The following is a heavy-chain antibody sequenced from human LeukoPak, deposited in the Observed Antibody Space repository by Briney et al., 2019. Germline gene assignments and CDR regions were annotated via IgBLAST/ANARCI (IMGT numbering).Heavy chain of an antibody. CDR2: IIPIVGTA. CDR3: ARAPDGYNANFDY. J-gene: IGHJ4*02. CDR1: GGTFTSYA. Sequence: SVKVSCKASGGTFTSYAISWVRQAPGQGLEWRGGIIPIVGTANYAQKFKGRVTITADESTSTAYMELSSLRSEDTAVYYCARAPDGYNANFDYWGRGTLVTVSS. V-gene: IGHV1-69*13. D-gene: IGHD5-24*01.